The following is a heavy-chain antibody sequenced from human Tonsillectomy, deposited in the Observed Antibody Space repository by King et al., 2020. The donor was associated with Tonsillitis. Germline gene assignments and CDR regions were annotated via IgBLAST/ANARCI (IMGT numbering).Heavy chain of an antibody. CDR2: IYSGGSST. J-gene: IGHJ4*02. D-gene: IGHD5-12*01. CDR3: AKGGGYSGYGNFDY. CDR1: GFIFSSYA. V-gene: IGHV3-23*03. Sequence: VQLVESGGGLVQPGGSLRLSCAASGFIFSSYAMSWVRQAPGKGLEWVSVIYSGGSSTHYADSVKGRFTISRDNSKNTLYLQMNSLRAEDTAVYFCAKGGGYSGYGNFDYWGQGTLVTASS.